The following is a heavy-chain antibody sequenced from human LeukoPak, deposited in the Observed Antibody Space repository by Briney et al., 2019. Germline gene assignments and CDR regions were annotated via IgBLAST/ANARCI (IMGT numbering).Heavy chain of an antibody. V-gene: IGHV3-48*03. J-gene: IGHJ4*02. Sequence: GGSLRLSCAASGFIFSSYEMNWVGQAPGKGLEGVSYISSSRSTIYYADSVKGRFTISRDNAKNSLYLQMNSLRAEDTAVFYCARRVSDTYVWGSYRYLDYWGQGTLVTVSS. CDR1: GFIFSSYE. CDR2: ISSSRSTI. D-gene: IGHD3-16*02. CDR3: ARRVSDTYVWGSYRYLDY.